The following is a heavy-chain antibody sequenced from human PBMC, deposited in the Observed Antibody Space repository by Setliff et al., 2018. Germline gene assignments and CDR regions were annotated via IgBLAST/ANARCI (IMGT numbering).Heavy chain of an antibody. CDR1: GFTFTDYG. J-gene: IGHJ3*01. V-gene: IGHV1-18*01. Sequence: ASVKVSCKSSGFTFTDYGITWVRQAPGKGLEWVGWISSYNDVTTYAQRFQGRVTLTKDTSTSAAYMELRSLRSDDSAVYYCAISTLSICSGGSCPNAFDVWGQGTMVTVS. CDR3: AISTLSICSGGSCPNAFDV. CDR2: ISSYNDVT. D-gene: IGHD2-15*01.